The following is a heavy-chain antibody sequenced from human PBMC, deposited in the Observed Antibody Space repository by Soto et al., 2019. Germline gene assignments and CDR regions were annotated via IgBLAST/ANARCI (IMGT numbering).Heavy chain of an antibody. J-gene: IGHJ6*02. V-gene: IGHV1-69*13. CDR2: IIPIFGTA. D-gene: IGHD6-19*01. CDR3: AKVRYSSPMGYYYGMDV. CDR1: RVAFSKFI. Sequence: SVKVSCKASRVAFSKFIVTWVRQAPGLGLEWVGGIIPIFGTANYAQKFQGRVTITADESTSTSYMEVDNLRSEDTAVYYCAKVRYSSPMGYYYGMDVWGQGTTVTVSS.